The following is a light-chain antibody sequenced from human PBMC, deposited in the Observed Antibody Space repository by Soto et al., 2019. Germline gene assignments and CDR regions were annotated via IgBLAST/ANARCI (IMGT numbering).Light chain of an antibody. J-gene: IGLJ1*01. CDR2: EVS. Sequence: QSALIQPASVSGSPGRSITISCTGTSSDVGGSNYVSWYQHHPHRAPKLLIYEVSYRPSGVSNRFSGSKSGNMASLTISGLQAEDEADYYCSSYTSSNTLDVFGSGTNVTVL. CDR1: SSDVGGSNY. V-gene: IGLV2-14*01. CDR3: SSYTSSNTLDV.